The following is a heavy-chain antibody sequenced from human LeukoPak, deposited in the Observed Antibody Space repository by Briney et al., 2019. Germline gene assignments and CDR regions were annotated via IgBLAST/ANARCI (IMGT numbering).Heavy chain of an antibody. V-gene: IGHV3-74*01. CDR1: GFTFSRHW. CDR3: ARGPSSNWYGLDD. CDR2: INSDGGST. D-gene: IGHD6-13*01. J-gene: IGHJ4*02. Sequence: PGGSLRLSCAASGFTFSRHWMHWVRQAPGKGLVWVSRINSDGGSTSYADSVKGRFTISRDNAKNTLYLQVNSLRAEDTAVYYCARGPSSNWYGLDDWGQGTPVTVSS.